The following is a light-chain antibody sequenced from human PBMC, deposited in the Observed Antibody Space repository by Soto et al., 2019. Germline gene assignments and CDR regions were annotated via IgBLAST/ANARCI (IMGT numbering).Light chain of an antibody. CDR1: QSVSSSY. CDR2: GAS. CDR3: QQYGSSPPRFS. J-gene: IGKJ3*01. V-gene: IGKV3-20*01. Sequence: EIVLTQSPGTLSLSPGERATLSCRASQSVSSSYLAWYQQKPGQAPSLLIYGASSRATGIPDRFSGSGSVTVFALTISRLEPEDFAVYYCQQYGSSPPRFSFGPGTKVDIK.